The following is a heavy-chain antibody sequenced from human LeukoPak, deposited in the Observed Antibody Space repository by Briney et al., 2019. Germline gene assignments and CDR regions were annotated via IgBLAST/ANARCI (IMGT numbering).Heavy chain of an antibody. CDR1: GFTFSDYT. V-gene: IGHV3-48*01. CDR2: ISLSSDTI. CDR3: ARGPPLFDP. Sequence: GGSLRLSCAASGFTFSDYTMNWVRQAPGKGLGWISYISLSSDTIYYADSVEGRFTISRDNAKNSLYLQMNSLRAEDTAVYYCARGPPLFDPWGQGTLVTVSS. J-gene: IGHJ5*02.